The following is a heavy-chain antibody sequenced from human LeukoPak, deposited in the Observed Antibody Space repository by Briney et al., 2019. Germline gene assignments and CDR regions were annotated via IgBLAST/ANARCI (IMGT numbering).Heavy chain of an antibody. J-gene: IGHJ3*01. CDR3: VVVVEPPDSDGFDV. Sequence: GVSLTRYCSASGFTYGTFQVHWLRHAPGLGLVWVLLINADGSTASYADYGKGRFTISRDNAMNTLSLQMISLTIEDTAVYYCVVVVEPPDSDGFDVWGQETMITVSS. CDR1: GFTYGTFQ. D-gene: IGHD1-14*01. V-gene: IGHV3-74*01. CDR2: INADGSTA.